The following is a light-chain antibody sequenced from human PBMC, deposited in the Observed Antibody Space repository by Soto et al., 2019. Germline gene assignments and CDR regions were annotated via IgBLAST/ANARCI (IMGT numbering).Light chain of an antibody. V-gene: IGKV3-15*01. CDR2: GAS. CDR1: QSVSSN. J-gene: IGKJ1*01. Sequence: EIVMTQSPATLSVSPGERATLSCRASQSVSSNLAWFQQKPGQAPRLLIYGASTRATGIPARFSGSGSGTDFTLTISSLQSEDFEVYYCQQYNTWPRTFGQGTKVEVK. CDR3: QQYNTWPRT.